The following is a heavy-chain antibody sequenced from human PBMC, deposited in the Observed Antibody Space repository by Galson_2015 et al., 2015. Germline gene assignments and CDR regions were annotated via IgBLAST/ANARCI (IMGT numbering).Heavy chain of an antibody. V-gene: IGHV3-30-3*01. J-gene: IGHJ3*02. D-gene: IGHD1-7*01. Sequence: SLRLSCAGSGFTSSSYVMHWVRQAPGKGLEWVALISPDGVNKCYADSVQGRFTISRDGSENTLYLQLDSLRPEDTAVYYCAREGNFSPDIWGQGTVV. CDR1: GFTSSSYV. CDR2: ISPDGVNK. CDR3: AREGNFSPDI.